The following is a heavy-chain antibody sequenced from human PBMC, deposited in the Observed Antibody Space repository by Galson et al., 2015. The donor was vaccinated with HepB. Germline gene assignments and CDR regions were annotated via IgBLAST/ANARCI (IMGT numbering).Heavy chain of an antibody. CDR3: AKANSSSGRDFQH. Sequence: SLRLSCAASGFTFDDYAMHWVRQAPGKGLEWVSGISWNSGSIGYADSVKGRFTISRDNAKNSLYLQMNSLRAEDTALYYCAKANSSSGRDFQHWGQGTLVTVSS. CDR1: GFTFDDYA. CDR2: ISWNSGSI. V-gene: IGHV3-9*01. D-gene: IGHD6-13*01. J-gene: IGHJ1*01.